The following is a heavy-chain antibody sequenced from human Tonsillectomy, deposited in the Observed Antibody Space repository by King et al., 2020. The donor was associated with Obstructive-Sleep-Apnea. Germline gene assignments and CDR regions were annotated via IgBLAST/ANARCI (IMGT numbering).Heavy chain of an antibody. CDR2: IIPILGIA. CDR1: GGTFSSYA. CDR3: ATGYCSGGSCYDRRYYYGMDV. D-gene: IGHD2-15*01. Sequence: VQLVESGAEVKKPGSSVKVSCKASGGTFSSYAISWVRQAPGQGLEWMGGIIPILGIANYAQKFQARVTITADKSTSTAYMGLSSLRSEDTAVYYWATGYCSGGSCYDRRYYYGMDVWGQGTTVTVSS. V-gene: IGHV1-69*10. J-gene: IGHJ6*02.